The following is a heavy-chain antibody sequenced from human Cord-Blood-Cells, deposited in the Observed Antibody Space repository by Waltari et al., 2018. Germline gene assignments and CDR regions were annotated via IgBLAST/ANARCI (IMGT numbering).Heavy chain of an antibody. D-gene: IGHD3-10*01. CDR2: IKSKTDGGTT. CDR1: GFTFSNAW. Sequence: EVQLVESGGGLVKPGGSLRLSCAASGFTFSNAWMSWVRQAPGKGLEWVGRIKSKTDGGTTDYAAPVKGRFTISRDDSKNTLYLQMNSLKTEDTAVYYCTTDSAMVRGVIITSNWFDPWGQGTLVTVSS. V-gene: IGHV3-15*01. J-gene: IGHJ5*02. CDR3: TTDSAMVRGVIITSNWFDP.